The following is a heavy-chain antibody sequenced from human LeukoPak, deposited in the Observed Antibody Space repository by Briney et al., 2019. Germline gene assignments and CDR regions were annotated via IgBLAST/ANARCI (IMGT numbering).Heavy chain of an antibody. CDR1: KFTFTTYG. Sequence: PGGSLRLSCAASKFTFTTYGMHWVRQAPGKGLEWVAVIWYDGSNKYYADSVKGRFTISRDNSKNTLYLQMNSLRAEDTAVYYCARDAGRYFDWLGYWGQGTLVTVSS. V-gene: IGHV3-33*01. CDR3: ARDAGRYFDWLGY. D-gene: IGHD3-9*01. J-gene: IGHJ4*02. CDR2: IWYDGSNK.